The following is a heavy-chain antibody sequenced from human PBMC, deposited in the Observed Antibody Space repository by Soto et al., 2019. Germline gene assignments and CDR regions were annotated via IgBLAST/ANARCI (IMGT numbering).Heavy chain of an antibody. J-gene: IGHJ4*02. Sequence: GGSLRLSCAASGFAFSSYWMSWVRQAPGKGLAWVADIKQDGTEKYYVDSVKGRFTISRDNAKNSLYLQMNSLRAEDTAVYYCARDKYYDFWIGYSNYYFDYWGQGALVTVSS. CDR1: GFAFSSYW. D-gene: IGHD3-3*01. V-gene: IGHV3-7*03. CDR3: ARDKYYDFWIGYSNYYFDY. CDR2: IKQDGTEK.